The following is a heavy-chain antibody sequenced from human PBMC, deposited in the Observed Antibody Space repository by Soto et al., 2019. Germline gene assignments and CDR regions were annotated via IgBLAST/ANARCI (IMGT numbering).Heavy chain of an antibody. Sequence: QLHLVQSGAVVKKPGASVTVSCSASGYPVTAYYMHWVRQAPGRGLEWMGGINPATGAAKYTQTFQGRVTMTRDPSTGTGFMELGGLTSGDPAVFYCARGGGVGVAGSAAFDMWGQGTLVTVSS. V-gene: IGHV1-2*02. CDR3: ARGGGVGVAGSAAFDM. CDR1: GYPVTAYY. D-gene: IGHD3-3*01. J-gene: IGHJ3*02. CDR2: INPATGAA.